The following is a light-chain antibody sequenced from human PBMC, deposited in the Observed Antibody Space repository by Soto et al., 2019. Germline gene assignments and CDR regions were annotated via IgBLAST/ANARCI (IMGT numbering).Light chain of an antibody. V-gene: IGKV3-20*01. Sequence: EIVLTQSPGTLSLSPGERATLSCRASQSVSSYLAWYQQKPGQAPRLLIYGASSRATGIPDGVSGSGSGTDFTLTISSLEPEDFAVYYCQQYGSSSRTFGQGTKVEIK. CDR2: GAS. J-gene: IGKJ1*01. CDR3: QQYGSSSRT. CDR1: QSVSSY.